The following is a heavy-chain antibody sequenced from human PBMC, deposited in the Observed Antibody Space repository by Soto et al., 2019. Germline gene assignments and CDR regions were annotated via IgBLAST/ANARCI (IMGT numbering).Heavy chain of an antibody. V-gene: IGHV4-34*01. Sequence: SETLSLTCAVYGGSFSGYYWSWIRQPPGKGLEWIGEINHSGSTNYNPSLKSRVTISVDTSKNKFSLKLSSVTAADTAVYYCGRFTWSKGMDGWGQGTTVTVSS. J-gene: IGHJ6*02. CDR2: INHSGST. CDR3: GRFTWSKGMDG. D-gene: IGHD3-3*01. CDR1: GGSFSGYY.